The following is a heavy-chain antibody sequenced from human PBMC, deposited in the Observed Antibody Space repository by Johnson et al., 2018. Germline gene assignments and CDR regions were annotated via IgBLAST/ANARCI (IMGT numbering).Heavy chain of an antibody. D-gene: IGHD5/OR15-5a*01. V-gene: IGHV5-51*01. CDR1: GYSFISYW. Sequence: VQLVQSGAEVKKPGESLKISCKGSGYSFISYWIGWVRQMPGKGLEWMGIIYPGDSATRYSPSFQGQVTISADKSISTAYLQWSSLKASDTAMYYCARRDNLRIEGENAFDVGGQGTMVTVSS. CDR3: ARRDNLRIEGENAFDV. J-gene: IGHJ3*01. CDR2: IYPGDSAT.